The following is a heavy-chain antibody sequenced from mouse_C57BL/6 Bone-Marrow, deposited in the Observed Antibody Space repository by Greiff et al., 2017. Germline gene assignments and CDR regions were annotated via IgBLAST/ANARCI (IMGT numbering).Heavy chain of an antibody. CDR1: GYTFTSYW. Sequence: QVQLKQPGAELVKPGASVKLSCKASGYTFTSYWMQWVKQRPGQGLEWIGEIDPSDSYTNYNQKFKGKATLTVDTSSSTAYMQLSSLTSEDSAVYYCARPPTVVAPYAMDYWGQGTSVTVSS. J-gene: IGHJ4*01. CDR3: ARPPTVVAPYAMDY. CDR2: IDPSDSYT. V-gene: IGHV1-50*01. D-gene: IGHD1-1*01.